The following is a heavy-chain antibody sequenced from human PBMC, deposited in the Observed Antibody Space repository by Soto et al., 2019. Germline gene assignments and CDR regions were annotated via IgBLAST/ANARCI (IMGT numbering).Heavy chain of an antibody. J-gene: IGHJ4*02. Sequence: GWSLRLSCAASGFTFSSYGMHWVRQAPGKGLEWVAVISYDGSNKYYADSVKGRFTISRDNSKNTLYLQMNSLRAEDTAVYYCAKDGADYSNEFDYWGQGTLVTVSS. D-gene: IGHD4-4*01. V-gene: IGHV3-30*18. CDR2: ISYDGSNK. CDR1: GFTFSSYG. CDR3: AKDGADYSNEFDY.